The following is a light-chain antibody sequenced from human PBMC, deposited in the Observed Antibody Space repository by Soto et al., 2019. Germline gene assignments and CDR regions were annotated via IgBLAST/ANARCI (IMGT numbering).Light chain of an antibody. J-gene: IGLJ2*01. CDR3: AAWDDSLNGPV. CDR1: NSNIGGNT. V-gene: IGLV1-44*01. CDR2: FTN. Sequence: QSVLTQPPSASGTPGQRVTISCSGSNSNIGGNTVNWYQQLPGAAPQLLIFFTNQRPSGVPDRFSASQSGTSASLAISGLQSEDEADYYCAAWDDSLNGPVFGGGTKLTVL.